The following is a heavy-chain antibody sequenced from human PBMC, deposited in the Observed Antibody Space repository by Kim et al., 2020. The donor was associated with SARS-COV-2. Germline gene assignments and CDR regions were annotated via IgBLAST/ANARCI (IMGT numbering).Heavy chain of an antibody. V-gene: IGHV1-2*02. J-gene: IGHJ4*02. CDR1: GYTFTGYY. D-gene: IGHD1-7*01. CDR3: ARGDDWNYVPYDY. Sequence: ASVKVSCKASGYTFTGYYMHWVRQAPGQGLEWMGWINPNSGGTNYAQKFQGRVTMTRDTSISTAYMELSRLRSDDTAVYYCARGDDWNYVPYDYWGQGTLVTVSS. CDR2: INPNSGGT.